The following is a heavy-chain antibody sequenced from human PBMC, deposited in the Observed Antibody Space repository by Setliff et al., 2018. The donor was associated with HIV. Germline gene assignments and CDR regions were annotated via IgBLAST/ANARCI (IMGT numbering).Heavy chain of an antibody. CDR3: ARRHNDYSLYYFDS. Sequence: SETLSLTCTVSDSAMDSYYWSWVRQSPGKGLEYIGYIYWTGKTDYNPSLKSRVTISLDTSGNQFSLKLSSVTAADTAVYYCARRHNDYSLYYFDSWGQGTLVTVSS. CDR2: IYWTGKT. D-gene: IGHD5-12*01. V-gene: IGHV4-59*08. J-gene: IGHJ4*02. CDR1: DSAMDSYY.